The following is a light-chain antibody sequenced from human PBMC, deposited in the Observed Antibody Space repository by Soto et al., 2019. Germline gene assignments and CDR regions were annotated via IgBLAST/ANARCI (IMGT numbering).Light chain of an antibody. J-gene: IGKJ1*01. CDR1: QSVSSNY. CDR2: GAS. CDR3: QQYGSSPWT. V-gene: IGKV3-20*01. Sequence: EIVLTQSPGTLSLSPGGRATLSCRASQSVSSNYLAWYQQKPGQAPRLLIYGASSRATGTPDRFSGSGSGTDFTLTISRLEPEDFAVYYCQQYGSSPWTFGQGTKVEIK.